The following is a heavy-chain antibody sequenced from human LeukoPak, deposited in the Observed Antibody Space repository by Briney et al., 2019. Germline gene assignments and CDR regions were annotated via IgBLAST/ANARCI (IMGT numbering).Heavy chain of an antibody. V-gene: IGHV4-34*01. CDR2: INHSGST. CDR1: GGSFSGYY. D-gene: IGHD5-18*01. CDR3: ARSARPRVYSYGQIHYYFDY. Sequence: PSETLSLTCAVYGGSFSGYYWSWIRQPPGKGLEWIGEINHSGSTNYNPSLKSRVTISVDTSKNQFSLKLSSVTAADTAVYYCARSARPRVYSYGQIHYYFDYWGQGTLVTVSS. J-gene: IGHJ4*02.